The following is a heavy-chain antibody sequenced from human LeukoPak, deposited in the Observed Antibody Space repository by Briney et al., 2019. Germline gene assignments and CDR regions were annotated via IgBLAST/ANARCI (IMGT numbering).Heavy chain of an antibody. CDR3: ARDYGDYLDY. CDR2: ISSSSSYI. J-gene: IGHJ4*02. CDR1: GFTFSSYS. D-gene: IGHD4-17*01. Sequence: GGSLRLSCAASGFTFSSYSMNWVRQAPGKGLEWVSSISSSSSYIYYADSVKGRFTISRDNSKNTLHLQMNSLRAEDTAVYYCARDYGDYLDYWGQGTLVTVSS. V-gene: IGHV3-21*04.